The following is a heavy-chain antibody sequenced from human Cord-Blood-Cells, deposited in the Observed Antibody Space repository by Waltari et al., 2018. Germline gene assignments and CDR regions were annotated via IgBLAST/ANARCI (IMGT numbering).Heavy chain of an antibody. D-gene: IGHD3-9*01. Sequence: QVQLVQSGAEVKKPGASVKVSCKASGYTFTGYYMHWVRQAPGQGLEWMGLINPNSGGTNYAQKFQGWVTMTRDTSISTAYMELSRLRSDDTAVYYCARDGILTGSNDAFDIWGQGTMVTVSS. CDR1: GYTFTGYY. J-gene: IGHJ3*02. CDR2: INPNSGGT. V-gene: IGHV1-2*04. CDR3: ARDGILTGSNDAFDI.